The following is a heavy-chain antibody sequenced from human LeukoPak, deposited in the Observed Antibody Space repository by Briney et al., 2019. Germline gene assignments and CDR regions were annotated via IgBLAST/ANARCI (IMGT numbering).Heavy chain of an antibody. CDR1: DSTFSGYG. CDR2: IQYDGSNK. CDR3: AKDPSYGYG. Sequence: GGSLRLSCATSDSTFSGYGIHWVRQAPGKGLEWVAFIQYDGSNKYYADSVQGRFTISRDNSKSTLYLQMNSLRAEDTAVYYCAKDPSYGYGWGQGTLVTVSS. J-gene: IGHJ4*02. D-gene: IGHD5-18*01. V-gene: IGHV3-30*02.